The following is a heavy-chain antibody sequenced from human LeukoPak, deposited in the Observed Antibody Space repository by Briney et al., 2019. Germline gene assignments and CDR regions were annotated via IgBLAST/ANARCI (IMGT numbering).Heavy chain of an antibody. Sequence: PGGSLRLSCAASGFTFIGHSMNLVRQAPGKGLEWVSSDTSSGSTIYSADSVRGRFTISRDNAKNSLYLQMNGLRAEDTAVYYCARGGYTVRGVLITPHFDSWGQGTLVTVSS. CDR1: GFTFIGHS. CDR2: DTSSGSTI. V-gene: IGHV3-48*01. CDR3: ARGGYTVRGVLITPHFDS. J-gene: IGHJ4*02. D-gene: IGHD3-10*01.